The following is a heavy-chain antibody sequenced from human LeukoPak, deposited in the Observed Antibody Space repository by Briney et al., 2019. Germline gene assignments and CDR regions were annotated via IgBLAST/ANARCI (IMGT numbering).Heavy chain of an antibody. CDR1: GYTFTSNY. CDR3: ARDQEGFDY. J-gene: IGHJ4*02. CDR2: IYPRDGST. Sequence: ASVKVSCKASGYTFTSNYIHWVRQAPGQGLEWMGMIYPRDGSTSYAQKFQGRVTVTRDTSTSTVHMELSGLRSENTAVYYCARDQEGFDYWGQGTLVTVSS. V-gene: IGHV1-46*01.